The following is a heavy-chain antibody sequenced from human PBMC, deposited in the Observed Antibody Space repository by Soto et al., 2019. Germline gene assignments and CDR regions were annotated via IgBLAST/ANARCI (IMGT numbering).Heavy chain of an antibody. CDR3: ARRLVSEFDY. Sequence: GGSLRLSCVASGFTFSSYAMSWVRQAPGKGLEWVSGISGSGGSTYYADSVKGRFTISRDNSKNTLYLQMNSLRAEDTAVYHCARRLVSEFDYWGQGTLVTVSS. J-gene: IGHJ4*02. D-gene: IGHD1-26*01. CDR1: GFTFSSYA. CDR2: ISGSGGST. V-gene: IGHV3-23*01.